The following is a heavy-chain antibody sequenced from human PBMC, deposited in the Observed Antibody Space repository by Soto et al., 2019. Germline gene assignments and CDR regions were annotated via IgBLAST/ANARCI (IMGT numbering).Heavy chain of an antibody. J-gene: IGHJ4*02. V-gene: IGHV3-48*02. CDR1: GFTFSSYS. CDR2: ISSSSSTI. CDR3: ARVGSRYYYDSSGYYHYFDY. D-gene: IGHD3-22*01. Sequence: PGGSLRLSCAASGFTFSSYSMNWVRQAPGKGLEWVSYISSSSSTIYYADSVKGRFTISRDNAKNSLYLQMNSLRDEDTAVYYCARVGSRYYYDSSGYYHYFDYWGQGTLVTVSS.